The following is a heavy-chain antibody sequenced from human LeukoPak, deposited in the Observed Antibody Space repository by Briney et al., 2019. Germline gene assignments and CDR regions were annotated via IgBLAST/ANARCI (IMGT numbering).Heavy chain of an antibody. J-gene: IGHJ4*02. Sequence: GGSLRLSCAASGFTFSSYAMSWARQAPGRGLEWVSTISASGDSTYYADSVKGRFTISRDISRNTLYVQMNSLRAEDTAVYYCARYIRSPLYYFDYWGRGTLVTVSS. CDR1: GFTFSSYA. CDR3: ARYIRSPLYYFDY. CDR2: ISASGDST. V-gene: IGHV3-23*01. D-gene: IGHD1-1*01.